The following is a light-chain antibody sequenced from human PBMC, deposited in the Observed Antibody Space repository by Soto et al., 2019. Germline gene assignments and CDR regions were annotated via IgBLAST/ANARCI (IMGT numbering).Light chain of an antibody. CDR3: QQYINLPRT. J-gene: IGKJ5*01. CDR1: HAISNY. V-gene: IGKV1-33*01. CDR2: DAS. Sequence: IQMTQSPSSLSAFVGDRVTITCQASHAISNYLNWYQHKSAKAPKLLICDASNVETGVRSRFSGSGSGTHFTFSFCSLQPEYIATYYCQQYINLPRTCGRVTRLEIK.